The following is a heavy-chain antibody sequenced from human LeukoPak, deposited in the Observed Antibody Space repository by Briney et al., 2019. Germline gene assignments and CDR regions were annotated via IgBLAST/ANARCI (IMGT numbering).Heavy chain of an antibody. Sequence: GGSLRLSCAASGFTFNNYGMHWVRQAPGKGLEWLAFIWFDESNKFYAASVKGRFTISRDNSKNTLYLQMDSLRAEDTAVYYCARDCVYCTRATCSSHLPEPPSLDYWGQGTLVTVSS. V-gene: IGHV3-33*01. J-gene: IGHJ4*02. CDR1: GFTFNNYG. CDR3: ARDCVYCTRATCSSHLPEPPSLDY. CDR2: IWFDESNK. D-gene: IGHD2-2*01.